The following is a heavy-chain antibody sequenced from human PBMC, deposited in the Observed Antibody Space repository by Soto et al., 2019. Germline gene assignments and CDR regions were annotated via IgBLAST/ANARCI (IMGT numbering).Heavy chain of an antibody. D-gene: IGHD2-2*01. J-gene: IGHJ6*02. V-gene: IGHV3-11*06. CDR1: GFTWSDYY. CDR2: ISSTSSYT. Sequence: GNLGLSAEASGFTWSDYYMSWIRQAPGKGLEGVSYISSTSSYTNYADSVKGRFTISRDNSKNSLYLQMNSLRAEDTAVYYCARDHNRGYCSRSSCYSYHYYGMDVWGQATTVTVS. CDR3: ARDHNRGYCSRSSCYSYHYYGMDV.